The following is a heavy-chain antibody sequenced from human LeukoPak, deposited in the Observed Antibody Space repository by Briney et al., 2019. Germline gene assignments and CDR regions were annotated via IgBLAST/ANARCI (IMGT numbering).Heavy chain of an antibody. D-gene: IGHD3-10*01. V-gene: IGHV3-23*01. J-gene: IGHJ4*02. Sequence: GGSLRLSCAASGFTFSSYAMSWVRQAPGKGLEWVSAISGSGGSTYYADSVKGRFTISRDNSKNTLYLQMNSLRAEDTAVYYCAKYIGLLWFGDHFDYWGQGTLVTVSS. CDR3: AKYIGLLWFGDHFDY. CDR2: ISGSGGST. CDR1: GFTFSSYA.